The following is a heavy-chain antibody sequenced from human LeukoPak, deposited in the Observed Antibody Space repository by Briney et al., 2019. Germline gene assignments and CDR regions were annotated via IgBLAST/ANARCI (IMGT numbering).Heavy chain of an antibody. J-gene: IGHJ4*02. Sequence: GASVKVSCKASGGTFSSYAISWVRQAPGQGLEWMGGIIPIFGTANYAQKFQGRVTITADESTSTAYMELSSLRSEGTAGYYCARSVHRSYSDFDYWGQGTLVTVSS. V-gene: IGHV1-69*13. CDR3: ARSVHRSYSDFDY. CDR1: GGTFSSYA. CDR2: IIPIFGTA. D-gene: IGHD1-26*01.